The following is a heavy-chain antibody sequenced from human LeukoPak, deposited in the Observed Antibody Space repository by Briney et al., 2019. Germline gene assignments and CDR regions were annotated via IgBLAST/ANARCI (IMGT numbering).Heavy chain of an antibody. V-gene: IGHV3-30*18. CDR1: GFTFSSYS. CDR3: AKVFQGYSSGWYSSDY. J-gene: IGHJ4*02. D-gene: IGHD6-19*01. Sequence: GGSLRLSCAASGFTFSSYSMNWVRQAPGKGLEWVAVISYDGSNKYYADSVKGRFTISRDNSKNTLYLQMNSLRAEDTAVYYCAKVFQGYSSGWYSSDYWGQGTLVTVSS. CDR2: ISYDGSNK.